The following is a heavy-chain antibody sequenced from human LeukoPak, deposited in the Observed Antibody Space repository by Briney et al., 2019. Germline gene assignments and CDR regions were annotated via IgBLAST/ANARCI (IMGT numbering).Heavy chain of an antibody. V-gene: IGHV3-73*01. J-gene: IGHJ5*02. Sequence: GGSLRLSCAASGFTFSGSAMHWVRQASGKGLEWVGRIRSKANSYATAYAASVKGRFTISRDDSKNTAYLQMNSLKTEDTAVYYCTRCVDTAMVGPRPRGYWWFDPWGQGTLVTVSS. CDR1: GFTFSGSA. D-gene: IGHD5-18*01. CDR2: IRSKANSYAT. CDR3: TRCVDTAMVGPRPRGYWWFDP.